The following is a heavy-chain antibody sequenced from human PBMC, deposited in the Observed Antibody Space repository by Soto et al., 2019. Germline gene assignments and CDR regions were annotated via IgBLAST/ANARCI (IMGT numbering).Heavy chain of an antibody. D-gene: IGHD5-12*01. Sequence: HVQLVQSGAEVKKPGASVKVSCKASGYTFTNYGISWVRQAPGQGLEWVGWISADNGVTNYAQKFQGRVTMTIDTYTTTAYMELRSRRSDDTAVYYCARGSHSEDDYGGCDYWGQGTLVTVSS. CDR3: ARGSHSEDDYGGCDY. V-gene: IGHV1-18*01. CDR1: GYTFTNYG. J-gene: IGHJ4*02. CDR2: ISADNGVT.